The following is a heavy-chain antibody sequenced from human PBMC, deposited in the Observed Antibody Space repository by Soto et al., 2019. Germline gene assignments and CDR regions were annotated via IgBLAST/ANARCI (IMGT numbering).Heavy chain of an antibody. J-gene: IGHJ1*01. CDR1: GGSISSSSYY. CDR2: IYYSGST. D-gene: IGHD6-19*01. CDR3: ARQGIAVAGPRGGFQH. V-gene: IGHV4-39*01. Sequence: QLQLQESGPGLVKPSETLSLTCTVSGGSISSSSYYWGWIRQPPGKGLEWIGSIYYSGSTYYNPSLKSRVTISVDTSKNQFSLKLSSVTAADTAVYYCARQGIAVAGPRGGFQHWGQGTLVTVSS.